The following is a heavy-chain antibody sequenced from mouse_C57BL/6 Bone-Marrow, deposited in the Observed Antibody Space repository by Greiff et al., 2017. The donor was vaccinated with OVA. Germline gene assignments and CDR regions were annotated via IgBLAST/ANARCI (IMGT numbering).Heavy chain of an antibody. Sequence: QVQLQQPGAELVKPGASVKLSCKASGYTFTSYWTHWVKQRPGQGLEWIGMIHPNSGSTNYNEKFKSKATLTVDKSSSTAYMQLSSLTSEDSAVYYCARGLWFPPAWFAYWGQGTLVTVSA. CDR1: GYTFTSYW. CDR3: ARGLWFPPAWFAY. D-gene: IGHD2-2*01. V-gene: IGHV1-64*01. J-gene: IGHJ3*01. CDR2: IHPNSGST.